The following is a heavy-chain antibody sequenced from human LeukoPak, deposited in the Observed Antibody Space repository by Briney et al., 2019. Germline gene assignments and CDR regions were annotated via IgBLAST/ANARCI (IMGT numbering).Heavy chain of an antibody. CDR1: GFTFSSYG. D-gene: IGHD3-16*01. V-gene: IGHV3-23*01. CDR2: ISGSGGST. J-gene: IGHJ4*02. Sequence: GGSLRLSCAVSGFTFSSYGMSWVRQAPGKGLEWVSAISGSGGSTYYADSVKGRFTISRDNSKNTLYLQMNSLRAEDTAVYYCAKGEFMHAYYFDYWGQGTLVTVSS. CDR3: AKGEFMHAYYFDY.